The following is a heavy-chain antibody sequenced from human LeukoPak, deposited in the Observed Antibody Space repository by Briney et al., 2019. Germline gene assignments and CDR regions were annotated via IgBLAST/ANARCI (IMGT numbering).Heavy chain of an antibody. D-gene: IGHD1-26*01. V-gene: IGHV3-15*01. CDR2: IKSKTDGGTT. CDR1: GFTFSNAW. J-gene: IGHJ4*02. Sequence: GGSLRLSCAASGFTFSNAWMSWVRQAPGKGLERVGSIKSKTDGGTTDYAAPVKGRFTISRDDSKNTLYLQMNSLKTEDTAVYYCTTLGNYWGQGTLVTVSS. CDR3: TTLGNY.